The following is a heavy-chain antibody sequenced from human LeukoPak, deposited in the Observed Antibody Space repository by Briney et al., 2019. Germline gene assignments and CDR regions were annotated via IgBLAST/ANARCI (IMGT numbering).Heavy chain of an antibody. CDR2: INHSGST. D-gene: IGHD3-9*01. CDR3: ARGLDYDILTGYYDGAFDI. J-gene: IGHJ3*02. CDR1: GGSFSGYY. V-gene: IGHV4-34*01. Sequence: PSETLSLTCAVYGGSFSGYYWSWIRQPQGKGLEWIGEINHSGSTNYNPSLKSRVTISVDTSKNQFSLKLSSVTAADTAVYYCARGLDYDILTGYYDGAFDIWGQGTMVTVSS.